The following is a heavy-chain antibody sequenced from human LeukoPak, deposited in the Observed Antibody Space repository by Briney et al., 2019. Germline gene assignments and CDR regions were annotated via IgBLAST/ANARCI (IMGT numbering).Heavy chain of an antibody. CDR3: ARVRYYYDSSGGYYYYGMDV. Sequence: SETLSLTCTVSGGSISSSSYSSSWIRQPPGKGLEWIGYIYYSGSTNYNPSLKSRVTTSVDTSKNQFSLKLSSVTAADTAVYYCARVRYYYDSSGGYYYYGMDVWGQGTTVTVSS. CDR2: IYYSGST. CDR1: GGSISSSSYS. V-gene: IGHV4-61*01. D-gene: IGHD3-22*01. J-gene: IGHJ6*02.